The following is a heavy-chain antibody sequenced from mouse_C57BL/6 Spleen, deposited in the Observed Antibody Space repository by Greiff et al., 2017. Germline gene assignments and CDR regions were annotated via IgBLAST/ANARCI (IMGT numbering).Heavy chain of an antibody. CDR1: GYTFTDYN. CDR3: ARKFRGDYAMDY. CDR2: INPNNGGT. D-gene: IGHD3-1*01. J-gene: IGHJ4*01. V-gene: IGHV1-18*01. Sequence: VHVKQSGPELVKPGASVKIPCKASGYTFTDYNMDWVKQSHGKSLEWIGDINPNNGGTNYNQKFKGKATLTVDKSSSTAYMELRSLTSEDTAVYYCARKFRGDYAMDYWGQGTSVTVSS.